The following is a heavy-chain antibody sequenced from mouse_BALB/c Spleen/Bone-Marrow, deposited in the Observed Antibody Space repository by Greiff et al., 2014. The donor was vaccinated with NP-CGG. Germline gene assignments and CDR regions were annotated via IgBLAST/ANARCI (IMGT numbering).Heavy chain of an antibody. V-gene: IGHV1S130*01. Sequence: VQLQQSGSVLVRPGASVKLSCKASGYTFTSSWMHWAKQRPGQGLEWIGEIHPNSGNTNYNEKFKGKATLTVDTSSSTAYVDLSSLTSEDSAVCYCARGDKGDYFDYWGQGTTLTVSS. CDR1: GYTFTSSW. CDR2: IHPNSGNT. CDR3: ARGDKGDYFDY. J-gene: IGHJ2*01.